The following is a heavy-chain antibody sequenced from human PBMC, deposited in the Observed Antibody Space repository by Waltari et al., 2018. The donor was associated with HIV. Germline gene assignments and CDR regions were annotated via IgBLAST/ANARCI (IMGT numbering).Heavy chain of an antibody. Sequence: EVQLLESGGGLVQPGGSLRLSCAASGFTFSSYAMSWVRQAPGTGLEWVSAISGSGGSTYYAYAVKGRFTISRDNSKNTLYLQMNSLRAEDTAVYYCAKWSQWLVPGCDYWGQGTLVTVSS. V-gene: IGHV3-23*01. CDR2: ISGSGGST. CDR3: AKWSQWLVPGCDY. J-gene: IGHJ4*02. CDR1: GFTFSSYA. D-gene: IGHD6-19*01.